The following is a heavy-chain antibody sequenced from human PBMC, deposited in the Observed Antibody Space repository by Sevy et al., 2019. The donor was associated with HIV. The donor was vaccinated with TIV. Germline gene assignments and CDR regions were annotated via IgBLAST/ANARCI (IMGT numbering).Heavy chain of an antibody. CDR1: GGSISSGSYY. Sequence: SETLSLTCTVSGGSISSGSYYWSWIRQPAGKGLEWIGRIYTSGSTNYNPSLKSRVTISVDTSKNQFSLKLSSVTAAETAVYYCAREIWFGELFRRKYNWFDPWGQGTLVTVSS. CDR2: IYTSGST. D-gene: IGHD3-10*01. J-gene: IGHJ5*02. V-gene: IGHV4-61*02. CDR3: AREIWFGELFRRKYNWFDP.